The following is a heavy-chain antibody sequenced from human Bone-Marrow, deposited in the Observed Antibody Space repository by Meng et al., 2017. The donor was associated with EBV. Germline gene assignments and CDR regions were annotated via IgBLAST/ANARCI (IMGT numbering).Heavy chain of an antibody. Sequence: QLRLVPSGAEVKKPGASVRVSCESSGYTFTNFDINWVRQAARQGLEWMGWMNPDSGNTGYARNFQGRVSMTRDTSRNTAYMELRGLTYEDTAIYYCARGLQGTNWFDPWGQGTLVTVPS. CDR2: MNPDSGNT. V-gene: IGHV1-8*01. J-gene: IGHJ5*02. CDR3: ARGLQGTNWFDP. CDR1: GYTFTNFD.